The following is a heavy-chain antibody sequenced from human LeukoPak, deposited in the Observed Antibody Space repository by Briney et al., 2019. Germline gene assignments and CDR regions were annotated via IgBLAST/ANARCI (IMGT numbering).Heavy chain of an antibody. V-gene: IGHV3-9*01. CDR2: ISWNSGNI. CDR3: AKPLQGAHDY. J-gene: IGHJ4*02. CDR1: GFTFDDYA. Sequence: PGRSLRLSCAASGFTFDDYAMHWVRQAPGKGLEWVSGISWNSGNIGYADSVKGRFTISRDNAKNSLYLQMNSLRAEDTAVYYCAKPLQGAHDYWGQGTLVTVSS.